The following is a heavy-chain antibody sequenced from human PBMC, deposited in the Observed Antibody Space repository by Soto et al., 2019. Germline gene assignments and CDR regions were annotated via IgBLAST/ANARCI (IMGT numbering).Heavy chain of an antibody. V-gene: IGHV3-23*01. J-gene: IGHJ4*02. CDR1: GFTFSSYA. Sequence: EVQLLESGGGLVQPGGSLRLSCAASGFTFSSYAMSWVRQAPGKGLEWVSAISGSGGSTYYADSVKGRFTISRDNSKNTLYLQMHSLRAEDTAVYYCAKERWRALARNFLYYYDSSGLDYWGQGTLVTVSS. CDR2: ISGSGGST. CDR3: AKERWRALARNFLYYYDSSGLDY. D-gene: IGHD3-22*01.